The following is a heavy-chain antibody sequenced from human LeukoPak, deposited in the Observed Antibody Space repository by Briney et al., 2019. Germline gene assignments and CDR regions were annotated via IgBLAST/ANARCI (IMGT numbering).Heavy chain of an antibody. J-gene: IGHJ3*02. Sequence: PGGSLRLSCAASGFTFSSYSMNWVRQAPGKGLEWVSSISSSSSCIYYADSMKGRFTISRDNARNSLSLQMNSLRAEDTAVYYCARGYCTGCAFDIWGQGTMVTVSS. V-gene: IGHV3-21*01. CDR2: ISSSSSCI. D-gene: IGHD2-8*02. CDR3: ARGYCTGCAFDI. CDR1: GFTFSSYS.